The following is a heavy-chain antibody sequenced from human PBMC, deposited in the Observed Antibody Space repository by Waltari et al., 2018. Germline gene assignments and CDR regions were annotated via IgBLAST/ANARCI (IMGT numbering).Heavy chain of an antibody. CDR1: GGSIRSYY. CDR3: ARIGYKTYGMDV. Sequence: QVQLQESGPRLVMPSETLSLTCSVSGGSIRSYYWAWIRQSPGTGLQWIGYVYYSGTTNYSPSLKSRVTMSVDSSRNEISLKMTSVTAADTAVYYCARIGYKTYGMDVWGRGTPVTVSS. CDR2: VYYSGTT. D-gene: IGHD1-20*01. V-gene: IGHV4-59*01. J-gene: IGHJ6*02.